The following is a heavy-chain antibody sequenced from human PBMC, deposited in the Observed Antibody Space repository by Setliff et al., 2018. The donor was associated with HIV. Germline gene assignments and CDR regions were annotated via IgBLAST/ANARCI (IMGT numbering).Heavy chain of an antibody. Sequence: PGGSLRLSCAASEFIFSRYAIYWVRQAPGKGLEWVSGINWNGGSTGSADSVKGRFTISRDNSKNTLYLQMNSLRAEDTAVYYCAKDLDSRNWPRGAFDFWGLGTMVTVSS. V-gene: IGHV3-23*01. D-gene: IGHD3-22*01. CDR3: AKDLDSRNWPRGAFDF. CDR2: INWNGGST. J-gene: IGHJ3*01. CDR1: EFIFSRYA.